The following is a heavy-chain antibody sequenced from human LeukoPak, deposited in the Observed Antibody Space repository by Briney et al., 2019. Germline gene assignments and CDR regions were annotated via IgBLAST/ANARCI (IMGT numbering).Heavy chain of an antibody. V-gene: IGHV3-21*01. CDR1: GFTFSSYS. CDR3: ARDSGNWGNPFDI. J-gene: IGHJ3*02. Sequence: GGSLRLSCVASGFTFSSYSMNWVRQAPGKGLEWVSSISSSSIYIYYADSVKGRFTISRDNAKNSLYLQMNSLRAEDTAVYYCARDSGNWGNPFDIWGQGTMVTVSS. D-gene: IGHD3-10*01. CDR2: ISSSSIYI.